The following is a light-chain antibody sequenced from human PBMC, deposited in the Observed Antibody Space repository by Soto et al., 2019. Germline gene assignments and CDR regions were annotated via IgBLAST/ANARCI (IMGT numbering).Light chain of an antibody. CDR3: QSYDSSLSGSGV. CDR1: SSNIGAGYD. Sequence: QPVLTQPPSVSGAPGQRVTISCTGSSSNIGAGYDVHWYQQLPGTAPKLLIYGNSNRPSGVPDRFSGSKSGTSASLAITGLQAEDEADYYSQSYDSSLSGSGVFGGGTKVTVL. V-gene: IGLV1-40*01. CDR2: GNS. J-gene: IGLJ2*01.